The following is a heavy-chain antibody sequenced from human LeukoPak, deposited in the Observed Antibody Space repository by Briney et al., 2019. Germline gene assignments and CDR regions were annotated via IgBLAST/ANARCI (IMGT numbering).Heavy chain of an antibody. J-gene: IGHJ6*03. CDR2: INHSGST. Sequence: SETLSLTCAVYGGSFSGYYWSWIRQPPGKGLEWIEEINHSGSTNYNPSLKSRVTISVDTSKNQFSLKLSSVTAADTAVYYCARGRSAVAGTKFYYYYYYMDVWGKGTTVTVSS. V-gene: IGHV4-34*01. CDR1: GGSFSGYY. CDR3: ARGRSAVAGTKFYYYYYYMDV. D-gene: IGHD6-19*01.